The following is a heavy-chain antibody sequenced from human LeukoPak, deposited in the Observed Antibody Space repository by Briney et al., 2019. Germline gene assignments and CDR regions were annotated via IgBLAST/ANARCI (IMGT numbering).Heavy chain of an antibody. CDR2: ISGSGGST. CDR3: GRVKEASAFDI. D-gene: IGHD5-12*01. J-gene: IGHJ3*02. V-gene: IGHV3-23*01. Sequence: PGGSLRLSCAASGFTFSSYWMHWVRQAPGKGLEWVSAISGSGGSTYYADSVKGRFTISRDNSKNTLYLQMNSLRAEDTAVYYCGRVKEASAFDIWGQGTMVTVSS. CDR1: GFTFSSYW.